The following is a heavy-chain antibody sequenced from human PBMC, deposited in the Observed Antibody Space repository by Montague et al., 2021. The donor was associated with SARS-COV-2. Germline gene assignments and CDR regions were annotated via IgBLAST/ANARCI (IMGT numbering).Heavy chain of an antibody. CDR1: GGSISSSTYY. J-gene: IGHJ4*02. V-gene: IGHV4-39*01. CDR2: IYYSGST. Sequence: SETLSLTCTVSGGSISSSTYYWGWIRQPPGKGLEWIGSIYYSGSTYYNPSLKSRVTISVDTSKNQFSLKLSSVTAADTAVYYCARHGWEWLRLLRPFDYWGQGTLVTVSS. D-gene: IGHD5-12*01. CDR3: ARHGWEWLRLLRPFDY.